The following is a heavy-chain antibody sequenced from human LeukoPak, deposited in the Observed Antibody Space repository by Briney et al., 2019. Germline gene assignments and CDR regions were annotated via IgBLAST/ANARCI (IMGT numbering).Heavy chain of an antibody. Sequence: PGGSLRLSCAVSGFTFSNYWMYGVRQAPGKGLVWVSGINIDGSNTYYADSVKGRFTISRDNAKNTLFLQMNSLGAEDTAVYYCARDTRRAHDYWGQGTLVTVSS. CDR3: ARDTRRAHDY. CDR2: INIDGSNT. V-gene: IGHV3-74*01. J-gene: IGHJ4*02. CDR1: GFTFSNYW.